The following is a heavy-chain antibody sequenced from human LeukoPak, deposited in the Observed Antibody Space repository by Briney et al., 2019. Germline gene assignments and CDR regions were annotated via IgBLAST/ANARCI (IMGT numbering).Heavy chain of an antibody. V-gene: IGHV3-30*02. CDR2: IRYDESNK. CDR3: AELGITMIGGV. D-gene: IGHD3-10*02. Sequence: GGSLRLSCAASGFTFSSYGMHWVRQAPGKGLEWVAFIRYDESNKYYADSVKGRFTISRDNAKNSLYLQMNSLRAEDTAVYYCAELGITMIGGVWGKGTTVTISS. CDR1: GFTFSSYG. J-gene: IGHJ6*04.